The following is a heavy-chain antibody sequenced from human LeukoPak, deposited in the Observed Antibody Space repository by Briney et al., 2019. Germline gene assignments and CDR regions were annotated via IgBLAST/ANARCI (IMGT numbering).Heavy chain of an antibody. J-gene: IGHJ5*02. Sequence: SVKVSCKASGGTFSSYAISWVRQAPGQGLEWTGGIIPIFGTANYAQKFQGRVTITADESTSTAYMELSSLRSEDTAVYYCARAYGDYVRWFDPWGQGTLVTVSS. CDR3: ARAYGDYVRWFDP. CDR1: GGTFSSYA. D-gene: IGHD4-17*01. V-gene: IGHV1-69*13. CDR2: IIPIFGTA.